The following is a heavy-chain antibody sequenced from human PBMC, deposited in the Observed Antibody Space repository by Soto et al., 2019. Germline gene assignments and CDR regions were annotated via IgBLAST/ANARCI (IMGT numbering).Heavy chain of an antibody. J-gene: IGHJ4*02. CDR1: EFDLGSYW. CDR2: INDYGTTI. CDR3: ARGGLEPFDY. D-gene: IGHD1-1*01. V-gene: IGHV3-74*01. Sequence: GGSLRLSCAASEFDLGSYWMHWFRQAPGKGLVWVSRINDYGTTINYAESVEGRFTISRDDAKSEVYLQMNNLRAEDTAVYYCARGGLEPFDYWGQGALVTVSS.